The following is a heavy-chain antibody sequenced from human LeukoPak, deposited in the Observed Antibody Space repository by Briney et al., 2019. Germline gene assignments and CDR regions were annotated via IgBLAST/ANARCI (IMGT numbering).Heavy chain of an antibody. J-gene: IGHJ3*02. CDR1: GGSISSGGYS. D-gene: IGHD3-22*01. Sequence: SETLSLTCAVSGGSISSGGYSWSWIRQPPGKGLEWIGYIYHSGSTYYNPSLKSRVTISVDRSKNQFSLKLSSVTAADTAVYYCASAYYYDSSGYYDDAFDIWGQGTMVTVSS. V-gene: IGHV4-30-2*01. CDR2: IYHSGST. CDR3: ASAYYYDSSGYYDDAFDI.